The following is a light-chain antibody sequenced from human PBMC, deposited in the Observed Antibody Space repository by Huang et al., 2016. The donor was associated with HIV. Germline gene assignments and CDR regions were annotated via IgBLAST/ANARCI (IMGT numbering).Light chain of an antibody. J-gene: IGKJ2*01. V-gene: IGKV1-39*01. CDR3: QQSAVTPRT. CDR2: GAS. CDR1: QNINRY. Sequence: DIQITQSPSSLSASVVDRVIITCRARQNINRYLNWYQQQPGNAPKLLISGASKLQSGVPSSIRGSGSGTHFTLAISSLQPEDSATYYCQQSAVTPRTFGQGTKLEI.